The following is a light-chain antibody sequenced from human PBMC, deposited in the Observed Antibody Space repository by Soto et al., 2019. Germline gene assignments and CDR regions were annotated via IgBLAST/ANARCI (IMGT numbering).Light chain of an antibody. Sequence: DIQMTQSPSSLSASVGDRVTITCRASQTISSYLSWYQQKPGTAPKLLIYGASSLQRGVPSRFSGSGSGTDFTLTISSLQPEDFAAYYCQQSYSTPYTFGQGTKLEIK. CDR2: GAS. CDR3: QQSYSTPYT. J-gene: IGKJ2*01. V-gene: IGKV1-39*01. CDR1: QTISSY.